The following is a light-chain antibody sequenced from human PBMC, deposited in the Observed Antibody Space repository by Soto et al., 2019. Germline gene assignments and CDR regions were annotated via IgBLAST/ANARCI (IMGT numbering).Light chain of an antibody. CDR3: CSNAGGSTYV. J-gene: IGLJ1*01. CDR2: EAS. CDR1: SSDVGSHKL. Sequence: QSALTQPASVSGSSGQSITISCTGTSSDVGSHKLVSWYQQYPGKAPKLIIFEASKRPSGVSNRFSGSKSGSTASLTISGLQAEDEADYYCCSNAGGSTYVFGTGTKLTVL. V-gene: IGLV2-23*01.